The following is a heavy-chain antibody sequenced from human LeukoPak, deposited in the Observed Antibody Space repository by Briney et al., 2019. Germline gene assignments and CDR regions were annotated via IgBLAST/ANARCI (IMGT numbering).Heavy chain of an antibody. Sequence: GRSLRLSCAASGFTLSNYWMHWVRQAPGEGLVWVSRVDPDGTTTNYADSVTGRFTTSRDNAKNTLYLQMNSLRAEDTALYYCTRVQAGRSGLMDVWGRGTTVTVSS. CDR3: TRVQAGRSGLMDV. D-gene: IGHD2-8*02. CDR1: GFTLSNYW. J-gene: IGHJ6*02. CDR2: VDPDGTTT. V-gene: IGHV3-74*01.